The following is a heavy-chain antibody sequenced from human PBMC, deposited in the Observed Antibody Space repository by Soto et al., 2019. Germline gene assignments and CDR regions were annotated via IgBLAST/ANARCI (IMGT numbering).Heavy chain of an antibody. D-gene: IGHD3-10*01. CDR2: INAGNGNT. J-gene: IGHJ5*02. CDR1: GYTFTSYA. CDR3: ARSLYYYGSGRDYNWFDP. Sequence: QVQLVQSGAEVKKPGASVKVSCKASGYTFTSYAMHWVRQAPGQRLEWMGWINAGNGNTKYSQKFQGRVTITRDTSASTDYMELSSLRSEDTAVYYCARSLYYYGSGRDYNWFDPWGQGNLVTVSS. V-gene: IGHV1-3*01.